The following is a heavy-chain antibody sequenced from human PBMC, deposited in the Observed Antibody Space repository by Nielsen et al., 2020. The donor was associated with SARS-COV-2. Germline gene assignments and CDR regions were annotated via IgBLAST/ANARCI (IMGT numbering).Heavy chain of an antibody. CDR3: ARWDGDNWFDP. J-gene: IGHJ5*02. CDR1: GGPISSGGYS. CDR2: IYHSGST. D-gene: IGHD5-24*01. Sequence: LKLPCAVSGGPISSGGYSWSWIRQPPGKGLEWIGYIYHSGSTYYNPSLKSRVTISVDRSKNQFSLKLSSVTAADTAVYYCARWDGDNWFDPWGQGTLVTVSS. V-gene: IGHV4-30-2*01.